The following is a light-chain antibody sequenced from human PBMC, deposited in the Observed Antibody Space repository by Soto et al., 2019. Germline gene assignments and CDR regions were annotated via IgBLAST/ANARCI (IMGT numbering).Light chain of an antibody. CDR2: DAS. Sequence: GDRVTITCRASQSISSWLAWYQQKPGKAPKLLIYDASSLESGVPSRFSGSGSGAEFTLTISSLQPDDFATYYCQQYNSYLFTFGPGTKVDIK. V-gene: IGKV1-5*01. J-gene: IGKJ3*01. CDR3: QQYNSYLFT. CDR1: QSISSW.